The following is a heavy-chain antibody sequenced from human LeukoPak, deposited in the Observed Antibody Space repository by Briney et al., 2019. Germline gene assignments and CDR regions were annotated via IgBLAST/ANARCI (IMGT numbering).Heavy chain of an antibody. CDR2: IDSDGSST. V-gene: IGHV3-74*01. Sequence: GGSLRLSCAASGFTFSSHWTHWVRHAPGKGLVWISRIDSDGSSTTYADSVKGRFTISRDNAKNTLYLQMDSLRGDDTAVYHCARGPNCSGGSCYLVGYWGQGTLVTVSS. CDR1: GFTFSSHW. D-gene: IGHD2-15*01. CDR3: ARGPNCSGGSCYLVGY. J-gene: IGHJ4*02.